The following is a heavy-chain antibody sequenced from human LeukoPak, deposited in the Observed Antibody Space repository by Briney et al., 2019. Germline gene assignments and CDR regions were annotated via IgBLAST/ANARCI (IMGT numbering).Heavy chain of an antibody. CDR1: GFTFSSYW. V-gene: IGHV3-23*01. J-gene: IGHJ5*02. Sequence: PGGSLRLSCAASGFTFSSYWMHWVRQAPGKGLEWVSTISGGGVTTYYADSVKGRLTISRDNSKNTVSLQMNSLRDDDTAVYFCARESPVAAVGRSWFDPWGQGTLVIVSS. CDR2: ISGGGVTT. D-gene: IGHD6-13*01. CDR3: ARESPVAAVGRSWFDP.